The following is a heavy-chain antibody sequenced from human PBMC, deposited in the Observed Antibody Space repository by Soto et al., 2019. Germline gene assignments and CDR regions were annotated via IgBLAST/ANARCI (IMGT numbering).Heavy chain of an antibody. J-gene: IGHJ4*02. D-gene: IGHD3-16*01. CDR2: VHGGGST. Sequence: VQLVESGGGLIQPGGSLRLSCAASGFTVSNNHMTWVRQAAGKGLELVSFVHGGGSTSYADSVKGRFTISRDNSKNTLYLHMDSLRAEDTAIYYCAGRLTTAASLVYWGRGSLVTVSS. CDR3: AGRLTTAASLVY. CDR1: GFTVSNNH. V-gene: IGHV3-53*01.